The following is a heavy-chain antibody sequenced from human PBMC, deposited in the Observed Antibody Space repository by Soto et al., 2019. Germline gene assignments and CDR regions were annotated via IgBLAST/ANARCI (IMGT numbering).Heavy chain of an antibody. Sequence: SGPTLVNPTQTLTLTCTFSGFSLSTSGMRVSWIRQPPGKALEWLARIDWDDDKFYSTSLRTRLTISKDTSKNQVVLTMTNMDPVETAKYYCEKKGKDGSWFDTWGQGTLVTVSS. CDR3: EKKGKDGSWFDT. D-gene: IGHD5-12*01. CDR1: GFSLSTSGMR. J-gene: IGHJ5*02. V-gene: IGHV2-70*04. CDR2: IDWDDDK.